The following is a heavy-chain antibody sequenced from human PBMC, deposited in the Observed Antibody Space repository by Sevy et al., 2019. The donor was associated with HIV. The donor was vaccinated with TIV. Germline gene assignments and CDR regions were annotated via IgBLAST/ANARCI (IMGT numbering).Heavy chain of an antibody. J-gene: IGHJ4*02. D-gene: IGHD6-19*01. CDR1: GGSISSSTYY. V-gene: IGHV4-39*01. CDR3: ARHGGIAVATLDY. CDR2: IDYSGST. Sequence: SETLSLTCTVSGGSISSSTYYWGWIRQPPGKGLEWIASIDYSGSTYYNVSLESRVTISVDMSENQFSLRLSSLTAADTAVYYCARHGGIAVATLDYWGQGTLVTVSS.